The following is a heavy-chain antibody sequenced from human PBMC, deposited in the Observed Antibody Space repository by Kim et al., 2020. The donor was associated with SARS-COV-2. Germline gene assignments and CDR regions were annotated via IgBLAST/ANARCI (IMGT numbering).Heavy chain of an antibody. V-gene: IGHV3-48*04. J-gene: IGHJ5*02. Sequence: GGSLRLSCAASGFTFSSYSMNWVRQAPGKGLEWVSYISSSSSTIYYADSVKGRFTISRDNAKNSLYLQMNSLRAEDTAVYYCARDTEWELLHAWGQGTLVTVSS. CDR1: GFTFSSYS. CDR2: ISSSSSTI. D-gene: IGHD1-26*01. CDR3: ARDTEWELLHA.